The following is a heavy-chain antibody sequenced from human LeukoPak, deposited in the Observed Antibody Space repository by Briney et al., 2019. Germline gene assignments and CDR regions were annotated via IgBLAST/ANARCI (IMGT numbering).Heavy chain of an antibody. J-gene: IGHJ5*02. Sequence: SETLSLTCTVSGVSISSGSYYWSWIRQPAGKGREWIGRIYTSGSTNYNPSLKSRVTISVDTSKNQFSLKLSSVTAADTAVYYCARGEFGYGSGSSNWFDPWGQGTLVTVSS. CDR1: GVSISSGSYY. D-gene: IGHD3-10*01. V-gene: IGHV4-61*02. CDR2: IYTSGST. CDR3: ARGEFGYGSGSSNWFDP.